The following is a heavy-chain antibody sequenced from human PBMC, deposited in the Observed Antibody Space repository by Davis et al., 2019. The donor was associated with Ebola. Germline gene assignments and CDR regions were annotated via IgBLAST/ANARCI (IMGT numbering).Heavy chain of an antibody. J-gene: IGHJ6*02. D-gene: IGHD7-27*01. CDR1: VFPFSGSA. CDR3: TSTLGGMDV. CDR2: IRSKANSYAT. V-gene: IGHV3-73*01. Sequence: GESLKISCAASVFPFSGSAMHWVRQASGKGLEWVGRIRSKANSYATAYAASVKGRFTISRDDSKNTAYLQMNSLKTEDTAVYYCTSTLGGMDVWGQGTTVNVSS.